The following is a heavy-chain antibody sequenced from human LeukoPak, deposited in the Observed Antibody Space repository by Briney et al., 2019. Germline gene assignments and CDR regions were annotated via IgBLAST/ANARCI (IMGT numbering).Heavy chain of an antibody. V-gene: IGHV1-58*02. Sequence: GASVKVSCKASGYTFTGYYMHWVRQAPGQGLEWMGWIVVGSGNTNYAQKFQERVTITRDMSTSTAYMELSSLRSEDTAVYYCAAADGDYHNWFDPWGQGTLVTVSS. J-gene: IGHJ5*02. CDR1: GYTFTGYY. CDR3: AAADGDYHNWFDP. D-gene: IGHD4-17*01. CDR2: IVVGSGNT.